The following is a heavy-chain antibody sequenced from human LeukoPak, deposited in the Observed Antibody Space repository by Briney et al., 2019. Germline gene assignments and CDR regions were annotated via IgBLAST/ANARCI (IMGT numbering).Heavy chain of an antibody. CDR2: MNLNPNGGNT. CDR3: TRGVAEWLVRAFAS. J-gene: IGHJ1*01. D-gene: IGHD6-19*01. Sequence: ASVKVSCKASGYTFTNYDINWVRQAPGQGLEWIGWMNLNPNGGNTGYAQKFQGRVILTSNTSITTAYMELSNLSSEDTAVYYCTRGVAEWLVRAFASWGQGTLVTVSS. CDR1: GYTFTNYD. V-gene: IGHV1-8*01.